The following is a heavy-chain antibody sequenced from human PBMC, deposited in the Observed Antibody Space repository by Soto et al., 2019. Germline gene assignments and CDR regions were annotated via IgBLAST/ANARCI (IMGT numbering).Heavy chain of an antibody. V-gene: IGHV3-33*01. CDR2: IWYDGTNK. CDR3: ARRFIQPLLYYVLDA. D-gene: IGHD2-15*01. CDR1: GFTFSSYG. Sequence: QVQLVESGGGVVQPGRSLRLSCAASGFTFSSYGMHWVRQAPGKGLEWVAVIWYDGTNKYYADTVKGRFTISRDNSKNTLYLQMNSLRAEDTAVYFCARRFIQPLLYYVLDAWAKGPRSPSP. J-gene: IGHJ6*02.